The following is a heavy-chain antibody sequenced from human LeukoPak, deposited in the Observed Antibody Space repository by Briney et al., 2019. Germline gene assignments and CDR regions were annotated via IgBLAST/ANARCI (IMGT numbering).Heavy chain of an antibody. V-gene: IGHV3-72*01. CDR2: IRNKAKGYTT. CDR3: ARGFNGLDSKVGEN. CDR1: GFTFSDHY. J-gene: IGHJ4*02. Sequence: GGSLRLSCAVSGFTFSDHYMDSVRQGPGKGLEWVGRIRNKAKGYTTEYAASVKGRFTISRDDSKNSLYLQMNSLKTEDTAVYYCARGFNGLDSKVGENWGQGTLVTVSS. D-gene: IGHD1-26*01.